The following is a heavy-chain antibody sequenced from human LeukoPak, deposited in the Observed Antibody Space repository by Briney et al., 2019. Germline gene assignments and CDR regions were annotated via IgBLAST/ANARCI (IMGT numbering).Heavy chain of an antibody. CDR2: ISSSGSTI. Sequence: GGTLRLSCAVSGLTFSSYGMSWVRQAPGKGLEWVSYISSSGSTIYYADSVKGRFTISRDNAKNSLYLQVNSLRAEDTAVYYCARGPYYYGSGSYPIAYFDYWGQGTLVTVSS. CDR1: GLTFSSYG. V-gene: IGHV3-48*04. J-gene: IGHJ4*02. CDR3: ARGPYYYGSGSYPIAYFDY. D-gene: IGHD3-10*01.